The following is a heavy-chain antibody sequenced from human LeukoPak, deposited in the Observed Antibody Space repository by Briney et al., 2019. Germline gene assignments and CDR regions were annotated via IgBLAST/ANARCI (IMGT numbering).Heavy chain of an antibody. CDR2: INHSGST. CDR1: GGSFSGYY. Sequence: SATLSLTCSVSGGSFSGYYWTWIRQPPGKGLEWIGEINHSGSTTYHPSFKSRVTISSDPSKNQVSLKLASVSAADTAMYYCGRLHPTMVRGIIAPSYTDTSGPIGRWGPGTLVSVSS. V-gene: IGHV4-34*01. CDR3: GRLHPTMVRGIIAPSYTDTSGPIGR. D-gene: IGHD3-10*01. J-gene: IGHJ4*02.